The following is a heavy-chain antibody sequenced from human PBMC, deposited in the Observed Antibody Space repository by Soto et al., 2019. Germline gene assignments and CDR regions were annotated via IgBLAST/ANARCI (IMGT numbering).Heavy chain of an antibody. J-gene: IGHJ6*02. CDR2: IRSKANSYAT. V-gene: IGHV3-73*02. Sequence: EVQLVESGGGLVQPGGSLKLSCAASGFTFSGSDMHWVRQASGKGLEWVGRIRSKANSYATAYAASVKGRITISRDDSKITAYLQMNSLKTEDTAVYYCTRPGSSDLNYYYYGMDVWGQGTTVTVSS. D-gene: IGHD6-6*01. CDR1: GFTFSGSD. CDR3: TRPGSSDLNYYYYGMDV.